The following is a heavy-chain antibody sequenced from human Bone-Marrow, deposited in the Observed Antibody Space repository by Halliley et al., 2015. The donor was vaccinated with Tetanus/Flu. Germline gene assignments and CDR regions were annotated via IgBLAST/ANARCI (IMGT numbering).Heavy chain of an antibody. CDR2: GRRT. Sequence: GRRTSYAESVPGRFTISRDNARNTLYLQMNNLRVEDTAVYSCTRVREEPSLETVHFFYYGMDVWGQGTTVTVSS. D-gene: IGHD3-16*02. CDR3: TRVREEPSLETVHFFYYGMDV. J-gene: IGHJ6*02. V-gene: IGHV3-74*01.